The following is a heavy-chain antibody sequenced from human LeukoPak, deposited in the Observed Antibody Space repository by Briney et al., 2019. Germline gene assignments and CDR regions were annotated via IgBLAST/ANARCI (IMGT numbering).Heavy chain of an antibody. J-gene: IGHJ4*02. D-gene: IGHD3-9*01. Sequence: ASVKVSCKASGYTFTSYYMHWVRQAPGQGLEWMGIINPSGGSTSYAQNFQGRFTMTRDTSTSTVYMELSSLRSEDTAVYYCAREFYILTGYSAGPYFDYWGQGTLVTVSS. CDR1: GYTFTSYY. CDR2: INPSGGST. V-gene: IGHV1-46*01. CDR3: AREFYILTGYSAGPYFDY.